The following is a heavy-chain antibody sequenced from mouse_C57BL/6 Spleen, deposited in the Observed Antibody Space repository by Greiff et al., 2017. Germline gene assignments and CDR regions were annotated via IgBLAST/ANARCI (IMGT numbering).Heavy chain of an antibody. CDR1: GYAFSSYW. Sequence: QVQLQQSGAELVKPGASVKISCKASGYAFSSYWMNWVKQRPGKGLEWIGQIYPGDGDTNYNGKFKGKATLTADKSSSTAYMQLSSLTSEDSAVYFCARSYYYGSSLYAMDYWGQGTSVTVSS. J-gene: IGHJ4*01. CDR3: ARSYYYGSSLYAMDY. V-gene: IGHV1-80*01. CDR2: IYPGDGDT. D-gene: IGHD1-1*01.